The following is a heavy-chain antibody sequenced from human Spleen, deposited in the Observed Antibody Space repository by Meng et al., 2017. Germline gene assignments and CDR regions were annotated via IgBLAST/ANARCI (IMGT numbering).Heavy chain of an antibody. CDR2: VGHSGFT. CDR1: GGSISTSGYY. J-gene: IGHJ5*02. D-gene: IGHD3-22*01. CDR3: VRSSAWVRTGFDP. Sequence: QPQLQESGPGLVKPSEALSLTCSVSGGSISTSGYYWGWIRQAPGKGLEWIGSVGHSGFTYYTPSVKSRITVSIDMSRNEFYLKLTSVTAADTAVYFCVRSSAWVRTGFDPWGQGTLVTVSS. V-gene: IGHV4-39*01.